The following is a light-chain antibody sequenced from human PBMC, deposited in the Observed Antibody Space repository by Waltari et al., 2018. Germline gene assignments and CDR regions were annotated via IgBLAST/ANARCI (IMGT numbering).Light chain of an antibody. CDR3: SSYTSDSTLI. CDR2: DVS. Sequence: HSALTQPASVSGSPGQSITISCPGTSRDVGRYNPVTWYQHHPGKAPKLMIFDVSNRPSVVSNRFSGSKSGNTASLTISGLQAEDEATYYCSSYTSDSTLIFGGGTKLTVL. J-gene: IGLJ2*01. CDR1: SRDVGRYNP. V-gene: IGLV2-14*03.